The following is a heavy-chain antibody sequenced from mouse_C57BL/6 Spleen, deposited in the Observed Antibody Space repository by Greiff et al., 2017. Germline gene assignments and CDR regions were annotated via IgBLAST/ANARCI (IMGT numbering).Heavy chain of an antibody. CDR1: GYTFTDYY. CDR2: INPYNGGT. Sequence: EVQLQESGPVLVKPGASVKMSCKASGYTFTDYYMNWVKQSHGKSLEWIGVINPYNGGTSYNQKFKGKATLTVDKSSSTAYMELNSLTSEDSAVYYGAYYYGSSPYWYFDVWGTGTTVTVSS. D-gene: IGHD1-1*01. CDR3: AYYYGSSPYWYFDV. V-gene: IGHV1-19*01. J-gene: IGHJ1*03.